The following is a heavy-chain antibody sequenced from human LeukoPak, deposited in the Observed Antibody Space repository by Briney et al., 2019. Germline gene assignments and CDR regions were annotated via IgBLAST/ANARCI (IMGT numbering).Heavy chain of an antibody. CDR1: GYTFTSYY. V-gene: IGHV1-46*01. CDR2: INPSGGST. D-gene: IGHD2-2*01. J-gene: IGHJ6*03. Sequence: ASVKVSCKASGYTFTSYYMHWVRQAPGQGLEWMGIINPSGGSTSYAQKFQGRVTMTRDMSTSTVYMELSSLRSEDTAVYYCARDRGSEYCSSPSCYHYYYYMDVWAKGTTVTVSS. CDR3: ARDRGSEYCSSPSCYHYYYYMDV.